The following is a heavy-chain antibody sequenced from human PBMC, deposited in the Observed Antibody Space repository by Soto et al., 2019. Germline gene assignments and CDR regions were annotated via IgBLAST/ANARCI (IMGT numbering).Heavy chain of an antibody. D-gene: IGHD5-12*01. CDR3: AGEGSYSAYNFEHGIQLWPFDF. J-gene: IGHJ4*02. CDR2: IFSSGIT. Sequence: PSETLSLTGTVSGGSVNTFYCSWVRQPAWKGLEWIGRIFSSGITSFNPSLESRVAMSVDTSKSHFSLNLSSVTAADMAGYYCAGEGSYSAYNFEHGIQLWPFDFWGQGTLVSGS. V-gene: IGHV4-4*07. CDR1: GGSVNTFY.